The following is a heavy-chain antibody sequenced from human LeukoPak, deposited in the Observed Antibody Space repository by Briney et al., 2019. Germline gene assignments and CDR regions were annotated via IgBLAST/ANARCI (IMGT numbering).Heavy chain of an antibody. CDR3: ARAGYYDFWSGYYTGMVEVYYFDY. D-gene: IGHD3-3*01. CDR2: IRLDASNE. CDR1: GFTFNNYG. J-gene: IGHJ4*02. Sequence: GGSLRLSCAASGFTFNNYGMHWVRQAPGKGLEWVAFIRLDASNEYYADPVKGRFTISRDNAKNSLYLQMNSLRAEDTAVYYCARAGYYDFWSGYYTGMVEVYYFDYWGQGTLVTVSS. V-gene: IGHV3-30*02.